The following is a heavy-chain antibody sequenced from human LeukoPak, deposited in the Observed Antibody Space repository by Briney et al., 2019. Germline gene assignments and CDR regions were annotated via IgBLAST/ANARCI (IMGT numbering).Heavy chain of an antibody. CDR1: GFTFSSYG. D-gene: IGHD4-17*01. J-gene: IGHJ6*02. CDR2: ISYDGSNK. Sequence: GRSLRLSCAASGFTFSSYGMHWVRQAPGKGLEWVAIISYDGSNKYYTDSVKGRFTISRDNSKNTLYLQMNSLRAEDTAVYYCAKSKAATVTTYYYYGMDVWGQGTTVTVSS. CDR3: AKSKAATVTTYYYYGMDV. V-gene: IGHV3-30*18.